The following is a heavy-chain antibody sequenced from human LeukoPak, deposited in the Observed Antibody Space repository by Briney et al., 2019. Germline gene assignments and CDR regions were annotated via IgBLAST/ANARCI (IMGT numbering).Heavy chain of an antibody. CDR1: GGSFSGYY. J-gene: IGHJ4*02. CDR2: INHSGST. Sequence: SETPSLTCAVYGGSFSGYYWSWIRQPPGKGLEWIGEINHSGSTNYNPSLKSRVTISVDTSKNQFSLKLSSVTAADTAVYYCARGPTANYWGKGTLVTVSS. V-gene: IGHV4-34*01. CDR3: ARGPTANY.